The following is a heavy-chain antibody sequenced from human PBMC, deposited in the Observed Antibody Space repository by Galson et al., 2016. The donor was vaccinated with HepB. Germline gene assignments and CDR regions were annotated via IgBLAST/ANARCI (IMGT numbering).Heavy chain of an antibody. CDR3: AHTTYFDFWRGYYPPYSLDY. CDR2: VYWDGEE. Sequence: PALVKPTQTLTLTCTFSGFGLNTHGVGVAWIRQPPGKALEWLALVYWDGEERYNPSLKSSLTISRDTSKNQVVLTMTNMDPVDSGTYYCAHTTYFDFWRGYYPPYSLDYWGPGTLVTVSS. J-gene: IGHJ4*02. V-gene: IGHV2-5*02. CDR1: GFGLNTHGVG. D-gene: IGHD3-3*01.